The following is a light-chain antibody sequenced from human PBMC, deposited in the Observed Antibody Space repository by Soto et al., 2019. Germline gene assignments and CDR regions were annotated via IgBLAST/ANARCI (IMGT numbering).Light chain of an antibody. J-gene: IGKJ4*01. CDR1: QSVSNSY. CDR2: GAS. CDR3: QYYGSSGT. Sequence: EIVLTQSPGTLSLSPGERATLSCRASQSVSNSYLAWYQQKPGQAPRLLIYGASSRATGIPDRFSGSGSGTDFTLTISRLEPEDFAVYYCQYYGSSGTFGGGTKVEIK. V-gene: IGKV3-20*01.